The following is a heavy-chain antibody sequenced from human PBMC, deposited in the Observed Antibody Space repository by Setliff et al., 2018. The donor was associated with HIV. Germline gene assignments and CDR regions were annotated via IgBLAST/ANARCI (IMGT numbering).Heavy chain of an antibody. CDR1: GGSISSYY. CDR3: AMTQYQVVETDY. D-gene: IGHD2-2*01. Sequence: PSETLSLTCTVSGGSISSYYWSWIRQPPGKGLEWIGYIYYSGSTNYKPSLKSRVSISVDTSKNQFSLKLSSVTAADTAVYYCAMTQYQVVETDYWGQGTLVTVSS. CDR2: IYYSGST. J-gene: IGHJ4*02. V-gene: IGHV4-59*01.